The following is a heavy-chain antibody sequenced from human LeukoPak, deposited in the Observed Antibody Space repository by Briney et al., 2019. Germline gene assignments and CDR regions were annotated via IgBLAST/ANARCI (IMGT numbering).Heavy chain of an antibody. V-gene: IGHV3-66*01. CDR3: ASPSGSYFWDAFDI. D-gene: IGHD1-26*01. J-gene: IGHJ3*02. CDR1: GFSLSSYS. Sequence: GGSLRLSCAASGFSLSSYSMNWVRQAPGKGLEWVSTLYSGGSTYYADSVKDRFTISRDNSKNTVYLQMNSLRAEDTAVYYCASPSGSYFWDAFDIWGQGTMVTVSS. CDR2: LYSGGST.